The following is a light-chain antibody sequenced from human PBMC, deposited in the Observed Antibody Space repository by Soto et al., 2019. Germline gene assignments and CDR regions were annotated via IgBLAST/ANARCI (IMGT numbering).Light chain of an antibody. CDR2: GAS. CDR3: QQYNNWPRT. CDR1: QSVSSN. J-gene: IGKJ4*01. Sequence: EIVTTQSPATLSVSPGERATLSCRASQSVSSNLAWYQQKPGQAPRLLIYGASTRATGIPARFSGSGSGTEFTLTISSLQSEDFAVYYCQQYNNWPRTFGGGTKVEIK. V-gene: IGKV3-15*01.